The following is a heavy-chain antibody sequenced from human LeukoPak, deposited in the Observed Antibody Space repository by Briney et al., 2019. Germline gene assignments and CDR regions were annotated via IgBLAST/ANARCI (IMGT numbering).Heavy chain of an antibody. J-gene: IGHJ6*03. Sequence: PGGSLRLSCAASGFTFDDYAMHWVRQAPGKGLEWVSLISGDGGSTYYADSVKGRFTISRDNSKNSLYLQMNSLRTEDTALYYCAKIPAAGYYYYYMDVWGKGTTVTVSS. D-gene: IGHD2-2*01. CDR2: ISGDGGST. CDR1: GFTFDDYA. CDR3: AKIPAAGYYYYYMDV. V-gene: IGHV3-43*02.